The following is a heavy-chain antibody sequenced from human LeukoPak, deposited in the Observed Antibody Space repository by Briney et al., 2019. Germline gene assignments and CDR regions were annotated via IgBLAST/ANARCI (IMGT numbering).Heavy chain of an antibody. CDR3: ARRLAAARTLRFDP. V-gene: IGHV2-5*02. D-gene: IGHD6-13*01. CDR1: GFSFSTTGVG. CDR2: IYWDDDK. J-gene: IGHJ5*02. Sequence: SGPTLVNPTETLTLTCTFSGFSFSTTGVGVGWIRQPPGKALEWLALIYWDDDKRYSPSLRSRLTITKDTSKNQVVLTMTNMDPVDTATYYCARRLAAARTLRFDPWGQGTLVTVSS.